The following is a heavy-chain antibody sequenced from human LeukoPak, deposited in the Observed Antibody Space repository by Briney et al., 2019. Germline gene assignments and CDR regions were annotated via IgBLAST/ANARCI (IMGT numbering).Heavy chain of an antibody. CDR2: INPSGGST. CDR1: GYTFTGYY. Sequence: ASVKVSCKASGYTFTGYYIHWVRQAPGQGLEWMGIINPSGGSTSYAQKFQGRVTMTRDMSTSTVYMELSSPRSEDTAVYYCARACITMIVVTTGPNAFDIWGQGTMVTVSS. V-gene: IGHV1-46*01. CDR3: ARACITMIVVTTGPNAFDI. J-gene: IGHJ3*02. D-gene: IGHD3-22*01.